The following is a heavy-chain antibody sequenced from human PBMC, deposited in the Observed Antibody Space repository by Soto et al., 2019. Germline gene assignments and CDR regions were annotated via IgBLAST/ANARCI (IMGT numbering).Heavy chain of an antibody. J-gene: IGHJ6*03. CDR1: GGSFSGYY. Sequence: QVQLQQWGAGLLKPSETLSLTCAVYGGSFSGYYWSWIRQPPGKGLEWIGEINHSGSTNYNPSLKSRVTISVDTSKNQFSLKLSSVTAADTAVYYFARGRPVAVAGPYYYYYMDVWGKGTTVTVSS. CDR3: ARGRPVAVAGPYYYYYMDV. CDR2: INHSGST. V-gene: IGHV4-34*01. D-gene: IGHD6-19*01.